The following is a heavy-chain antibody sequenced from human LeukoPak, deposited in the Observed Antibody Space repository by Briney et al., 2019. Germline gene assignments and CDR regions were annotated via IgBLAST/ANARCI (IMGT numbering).Heavy chain of an antibody. J-gene: IGHJ5*02. CDR2: ISAYTGDT. CDR3: ARGSIVVVPAASVFDP. CDR1: GGTFSSYA. V-gene: IGHV1-18*01. D-gene: IGHD2-2*01. Sequence: ASVKVSCKASGGTFSSYAISWVRQAPGQGLEWLGWISAYTGDTKYAQNLQGRVNMTTDTSTSTAYMELKSLRSDDTAVYYCARGSIVVVPAASVFDPWGQGTLVTVSS.